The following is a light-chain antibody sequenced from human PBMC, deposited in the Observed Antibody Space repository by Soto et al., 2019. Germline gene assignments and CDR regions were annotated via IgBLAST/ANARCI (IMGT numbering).Light chain of an antibody. CDR2: EVS. CDR1: SSDVGAYNY. V-gene: IGLV2-14*01. Sequence: QSVLTQPASVSGSPGQSITISCTGTSSDVGAYNYVSWYQQHPGKAPKLMIFEVSDRPSGVSNRFSGSKSGNTASLTISGLQAEDEADYYCSSYTSSNTLVFGGGTKVTV. CDR3: SSYTSSNTLV. J-gene: IGLJ2*01.